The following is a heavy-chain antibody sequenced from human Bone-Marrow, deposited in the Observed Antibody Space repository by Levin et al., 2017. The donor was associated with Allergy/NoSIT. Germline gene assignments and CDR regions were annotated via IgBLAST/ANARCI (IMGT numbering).Heavy chain of an antibody. D-gene: IGHD6-13*01. CDR2: IYYTGST. J-gene: IGHJ4*02. CDR3: ARLKSQMASAGLIDC. Sequence: PSETLSLSCTVSGGSISSSNYYWGWIRQPPGKGLEWIGSIYYTGSTFYNPSLKSRVTISVDTSKNQFSLKLSSVTAADTAVYYCARLKSQMASAGLIDCWGQGPLVTVSS. CDR1: GGSISSSNYY. V-gene: IGHV4-39*01.